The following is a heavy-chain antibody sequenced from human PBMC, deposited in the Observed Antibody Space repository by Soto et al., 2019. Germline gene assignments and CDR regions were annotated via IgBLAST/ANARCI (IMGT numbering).Heavy chain of an antibody. Sequence: PSETLSLTCTFSGGSISSIIYYWCWIRHPPGKGLELIGSIYYSGSSYYNPSRKSRVTISVDTSKTQFSLTLSSVPAADTDVYYCARRSSRSWFNYYYYYMDVWGKGTTVNVSS. J-gene: IGHJ6*03. CDR2: IYYSGSS. D-gene: IGHD6-13*01. CDR1: GGSISSIIYY. V-gene: IGHV4-39*01. CDR3: ARRSSRSWFNYYYYYMDV.